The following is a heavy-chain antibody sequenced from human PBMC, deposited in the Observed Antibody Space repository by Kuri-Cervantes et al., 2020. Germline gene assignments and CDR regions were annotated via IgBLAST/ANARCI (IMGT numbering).Heavy chain of an antibody. CDR2: ISAYNGNT. CDR1: GYTFTGYY. CDR3: ATVYCAGVCYLPGDFDH. J-gene: IGHJ4*02. Sequence: ASVKVSCKASGYTFTGYYMHWVRQAPGQGLEWMGWISAYNGNTKYAQKFQGRVIMTTDTSTSTAYMELRSLRSDDTAVYYCATVYCAGVCYLPGDFDHWGQGTLVTVSS. D-gene: IGHD2-21*02. V-gene: IGHV1-18*04.